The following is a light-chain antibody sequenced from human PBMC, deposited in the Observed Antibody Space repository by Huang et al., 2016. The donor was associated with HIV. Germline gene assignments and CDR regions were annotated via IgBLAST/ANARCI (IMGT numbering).Light chain of an antibody. J-gene: IGKJ4*01. CDR2: GAS. CDR1: QIVSAY. V-gene: IGKV3-11*01. CDR3: QQRSDWPLT. Sequence: EIVLTQSPATLSLSPGERATLSCRASQIVSAYLAWYQQKPGQAPRLRIYGASNRATGIPARFSGRGSGTDFTLTISSLEPEDFAVYYCQQRSDWPLTFGGGTKVEIK.